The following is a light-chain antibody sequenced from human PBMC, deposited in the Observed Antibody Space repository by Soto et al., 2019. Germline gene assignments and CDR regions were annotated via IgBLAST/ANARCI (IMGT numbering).Light chain of an antibody. Sequence: DIQMTQSPSTLSATAGDRVTITCRASQSISAWLAWYQQKPGKAPKLLIYDASNLERGVPSRFSGSGSGTELPLTISNLQPDDFATYYCQQLNYYPLTFGGGTKVDIK. CDR3: QQLNYYPLT. CDR1: QSISAW. J-gene: IGKJ4*01. CDR2: DAS. V-gene: IGKV1-5*01.